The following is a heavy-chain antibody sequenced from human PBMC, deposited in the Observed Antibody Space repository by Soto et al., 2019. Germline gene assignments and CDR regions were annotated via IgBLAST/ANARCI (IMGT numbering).Heavy chain of an antibody. CDR2: MNPNSGNT. V-gene: IGHV1-8*01. D-gene: IGHD6-13*01. J-gene: IGHJ5*02. CDR1: GYTFTSYD. Sequence: QVQLVQSGAEVKKPGASVKVSCKASGYTFTSYDINWVRQATGQGLEWMGWMNPNSGNTGYAQKFHGRVTMTRNISISTAYMELSSLRSEDTAVYYCAIDSSRPPSGWFDPWGQGTLVTVSS. CDR3: AIDSSRPPSGWFDP.